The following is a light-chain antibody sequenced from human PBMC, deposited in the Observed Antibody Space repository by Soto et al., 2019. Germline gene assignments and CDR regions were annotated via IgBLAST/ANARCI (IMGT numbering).Light chain of an antibody. CDR2: SAS. V-gene: IGKV1-39*01. J-gene: IGKJ1*01. Sequence: DIQMTQSPSSLSASIGDRVTITCRASQTITFYLNWYQQKPGRAPRLLIYSASSLQSGVPSSFSGSGSGTDFTLTISSLQPEDFATYYCQQSYTTPTFGPGTKVEIK. CDR3: QQSYTTPT. CDR1: QTITFY.